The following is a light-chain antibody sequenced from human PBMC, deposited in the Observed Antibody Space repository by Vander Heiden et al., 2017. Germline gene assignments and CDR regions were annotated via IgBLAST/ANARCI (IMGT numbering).Light chain of an antibody. CDR2: DVS. CDR1: SSDVGGYNY. CDR3: TSFTSSNIYV. V-gene: IGLV2-14*03. J-gene: IGLJ1*01. Sequence: QSALTQPASVSGSPGQSITISCTGTSSDVGGYNYVSWYQHHPGKVPKLLIFDVSARPSGVSNRFSGSKSGNTASLTISGLQADDGADYYCTSFTSSNIYVFGTGTTVTVL.